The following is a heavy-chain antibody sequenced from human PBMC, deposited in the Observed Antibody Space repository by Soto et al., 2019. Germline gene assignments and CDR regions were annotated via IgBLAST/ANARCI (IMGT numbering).Heavy chain of an antibody. V-gene: IGHV3-48*02. CDR3: ARDCSSGRAYGMDV. D-gene: IGHD6-19*01. CDR2: ISSSSSTI. J-gene: IGHJ6*02. Sequence: GGSLRLSCAASGFTFSSYSMNWVSQAPGKGLEGVSYISSSSSTIYYADSVKGRFTISRDNAKNSLYLQMNSLRDEDTAVYYCARDCSSGRAYGMDVWGQGTTVTVSS. CDR1: GFTFSSYS.